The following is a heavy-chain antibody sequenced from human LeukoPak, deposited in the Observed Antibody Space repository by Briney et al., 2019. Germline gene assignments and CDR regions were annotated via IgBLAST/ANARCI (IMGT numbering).Heavy chain of an antibody. CDR2: IIPIFGTA. CDR1: GGTFSSYA. CDR3: ARDPRYCSSTSCYSDAFDN. D-gene: IGHD2-2*01. Sequence: SVKVSCKASGGTFSSYAISWVRQAPGQGLEWMGGIIPIFGTANYAQKFQGRVTITADESTSTAYMELSSLRSEDTAVYYCARDPRYCSSTSCYSDAFDNWGQGTMVTVSS. V-gene: IGHV1-69*13. J-gene: IGHJ3*02.